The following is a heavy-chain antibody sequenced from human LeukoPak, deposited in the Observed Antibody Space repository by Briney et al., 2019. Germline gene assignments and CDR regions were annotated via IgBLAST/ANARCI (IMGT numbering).Heavy chain of an antibody. CDR1: GFTFSSYA. Sequence: GGSLRLSCAASGFTFSSYAMSWVRQAPGKGLEWVSAISGSGGSTYYADSVKGRFTISRDNSKNTLYLQMNSLRAEDTAVYYGAKDSRSSSWLPIDYWGQGTLVTVSS. CDR2: ISGSGGST. V-gene: IGHV3-23*01. CDR3: AKDSRSSSWLPIDY. J-gene: IGHJ4*02. D-gene: IGHD6-13*01.